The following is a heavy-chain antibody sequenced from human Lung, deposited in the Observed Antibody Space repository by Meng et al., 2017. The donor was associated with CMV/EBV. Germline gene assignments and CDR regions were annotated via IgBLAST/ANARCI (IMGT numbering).Heavy chain of an antibody. J-gene: IGHJ6*02. CDR3: ARRPDCITTSGHYYYPYYGMEV. Sequence: SCAASGFTFSSYWMHWVRQAPGKGLVWVSRINSDGSSTSYADSVKGRFTISRDNAKNTLYLQMNSLSAEDTAVYYCARRPDCITTSGHYYYPYYGMEVWXQGTXVTVSS. CDR1: GFTFSSYW. V-gene: IGHV3-74*01. D-gene: IGHD2-2*01. CDR2: INSDGSST.